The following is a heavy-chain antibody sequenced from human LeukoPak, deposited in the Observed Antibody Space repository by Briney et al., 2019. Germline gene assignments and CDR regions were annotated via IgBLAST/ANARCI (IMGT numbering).Heavy chain of an antibody. J-gene: IGHJ4*02. CDR1: GFPFSSYA. Sequence: AGGSLRLSCEASGFPFSSYAMNWLRHSPGKGLECVSTISGSGGSTYYADSVKGRFTISRDKSKNTVYLQMNSLRADDTAVYYCAKERGYGYNHIDYWGQGTLVTVSS. CDR2: ISGSGGST. V-gene: IGHV3-23*01. CDR3: AKERGYGYNHIDY. D-gene: IGHD5-24*01.